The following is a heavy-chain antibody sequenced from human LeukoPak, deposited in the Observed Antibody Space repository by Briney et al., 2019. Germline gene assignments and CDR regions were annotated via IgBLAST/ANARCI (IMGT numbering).Heavy chain of an antibody. V-gene: IGHV4-59*08. CDR3: ARLSIVGATNFDY. Sequence: PSETLSLTCTVSGGSISSYYWSWIRQPPGKGLEWIGYIYYSGSTNYKPSLKSRVTISVDTSKNQFSLKLSSVTAADTAVYYCARLSIVGATNFDYWGQGTLVTVSS. J-gene: IGHJ4*02. CDR2: IYYSGST. D-gene: IGHD1-26*01. CDR1: GGSISSYY.